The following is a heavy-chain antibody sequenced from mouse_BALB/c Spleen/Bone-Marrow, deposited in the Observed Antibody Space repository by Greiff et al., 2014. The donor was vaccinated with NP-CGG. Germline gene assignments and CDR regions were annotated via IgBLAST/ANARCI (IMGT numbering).Heavy chain of an antibody. CDR3: ARDTMDY. Sequence: LEESGPELVKPGASVRISCKASGYTITSYYIHWVKQRPGQGLEWIGWIYPGNVNTKYNEKFKGKATLTADKSSSTAYMQLSSLTSEDSAVYFCARDTMDYWGQGTSVTVSS. CDR2: IYPGNVNT. CDR1: GYTITSYY. V-gene: IGHV1S56*01. J-gene: IGHJ4*01.